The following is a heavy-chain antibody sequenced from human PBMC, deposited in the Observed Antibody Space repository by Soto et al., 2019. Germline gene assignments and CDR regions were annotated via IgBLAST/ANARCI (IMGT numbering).Heavy chain of an antibody. CDR2: ISSSSSYI. D-gene: IGHD2-8*01. CDR1: GFTFSSYS. CDR3: ARDPDSPRLYGHFDY. J-gene: IGHJ4*02. V-gene: IGHV3-21*01. Sequence: EVQLVESGGGLVKPGGSLRLSCAASGFTFSSYSMNWVRQAPGKGLEWVSSISSSSSYIYYADSVKGRFTISRDNAKNSLYLQMNSLRAEDTAVYYCARDPDSPRLYGHFDYWGQGTLVTVSS.